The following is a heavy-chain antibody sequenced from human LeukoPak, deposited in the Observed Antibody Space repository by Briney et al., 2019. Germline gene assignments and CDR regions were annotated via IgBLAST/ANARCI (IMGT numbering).Heavy chain of an antibody. CDR3: ARIRDGYNDAYDI. CDR1: GYTFTDYY. V-gene: IGHV1-46*01. Sequence: ASVKVSCKASGYTFTDYYIHWVRQAPGQGLEWMGLINPGGANTNYAQNFQGRVTMTRDTSTSTVYMELSSLRSEDTAIYYYARIRDGYNDAYDIWGQGTVVTVPS. J-gene: IGHJ3*02. CDR2: INPGGANT. D-gene: IGHD5-24*01.